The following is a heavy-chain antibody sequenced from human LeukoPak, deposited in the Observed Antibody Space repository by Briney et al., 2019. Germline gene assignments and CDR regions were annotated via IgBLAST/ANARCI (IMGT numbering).Heavy chain of an antibody. CDR2: ISPILDIP. V-gene: IGHV1-69*04. D-gene: IGHD5-18*01. CDR1: GGTFSSYA. CDR3: ARDLGEDTAMDP. Sequence: SVKVSCKASGGTFSSYAISWVRQAPGQGLEWMGRISPILDIPNYAQQFQGKVTITADKSTSTAYMELSSLRSEDTAVYYCARDLGEDTAMDPWGQGTLVTVSS. J-gene: IGHJ5*02.